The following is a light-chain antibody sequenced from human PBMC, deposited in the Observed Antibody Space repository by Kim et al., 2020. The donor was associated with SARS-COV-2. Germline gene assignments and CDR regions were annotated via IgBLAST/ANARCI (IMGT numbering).Light chain of an antibody. J-gene: IGLJ2*01. CDR2: GKN. CDR3: NSRDSSGNHVV. CDR1: SLRSYY. V-gene: IGLV3-19*01. Sequence: ALGPTVRITCQGDSLRSYYASWYQQKPGQAPVLVIYGKNNRPSGIPDPFAGSSSGNTASLTITGAQAEDEADYYCNSRDSSGNHVVFGGGTQLTVL.